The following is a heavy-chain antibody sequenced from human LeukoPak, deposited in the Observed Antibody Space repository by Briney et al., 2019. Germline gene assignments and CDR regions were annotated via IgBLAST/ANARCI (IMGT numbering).Heavy chain of an antibody. Sequence: DSVKVSCKASGYTFTSYDINWVRQATGQGLEWMGWMNPNSGNTGYAQKFQGRVTMTRDTSISTAYMELSRLRSDDTAVYYCARASSARQYSSKNYYYYYMDVWGKGTTVTISS. CDR1: GYTFTSYD. V-gene: IGHV1-8*02. CDR2: MNPNSGNT. D-gene: IGHD6-13*01. J-gene: IGHJ6*03. CDR3: ARASSARQYSSKNYYYYYMDV.